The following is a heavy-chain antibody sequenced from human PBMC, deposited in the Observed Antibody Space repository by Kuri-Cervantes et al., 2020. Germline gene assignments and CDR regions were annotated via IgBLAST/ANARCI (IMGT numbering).Heavy chain of an antibody. Sequence: SQTLSLTCAVSGGSISSGGYSWSWIRQPPGKGLEWIGYIYHSGSTYYNPSLKSRVTISVDRSKNQFSLKLSSVTPEDTAVYYCVRSSHGGYSSSWLFDYWGQGTLVTVSS. CDR3: VRSSHGGYSSSWLFDY. CDR1: GGSISSGGYS. D-gene: IGHD6-13*01. V-gene: IGHV4-30-2*01. J-gene: IGHJ4*02. CDR2: IYHSGST.